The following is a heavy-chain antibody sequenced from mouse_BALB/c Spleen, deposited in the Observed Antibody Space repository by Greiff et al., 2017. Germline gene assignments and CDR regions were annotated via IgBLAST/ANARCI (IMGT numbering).Heavy chain of an antibody. V-gene: IGHV1-14*01. CDR2: INPYNDGT. J-gene: IGHJ2*01. CDR3: AREEGIHYYGLDY. D-gene: IGHD1-2*01. Sequence: VQLKESGPELVKPGASVKMSCKASGYTFTSYVMHWVKQKPGQGLEWIGYINPYNDGTKYNEKFKGKATLTSDKSSSTAYMELSSLTSEDSAVYYCAREEGIHYYGLDYWGQGTTLTVSS. CDR1: GYTFTSYV.